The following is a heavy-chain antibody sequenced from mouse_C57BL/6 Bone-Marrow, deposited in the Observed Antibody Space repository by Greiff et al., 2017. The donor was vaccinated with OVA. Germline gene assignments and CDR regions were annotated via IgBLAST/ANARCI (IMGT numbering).Heavy chain of an antibody. Sequence: EVKLVESGGGLVKPGGSLKLSCAASGFTFSSYAMSWVRQTPEKRLEWVATISDGGSYTYYPDNVKGRFTISRDNAKNNLYLQMSHLKSEDTAMYYCARDLGYYDLFAYWGQGTLVTVSA. CDR3: ARDLGYYDLFAY. J-gene: IGHJ3*01. CDR1: GFTFSSYA. V-gene: IGHV5-4*01. D-gene: IGHD2-4*01. CDR2: ISDGGSYT.